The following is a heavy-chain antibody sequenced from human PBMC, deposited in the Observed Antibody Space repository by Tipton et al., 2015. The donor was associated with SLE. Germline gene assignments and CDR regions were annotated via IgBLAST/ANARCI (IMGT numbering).Heavy chain of an antibody. V-gene: IGHV3-7*01. CDR3: ARDRSWGSSRKVDY. Sequence: SLRLSCAASGFTFSRHWMNWVRQAPGKGLEWVANVKEDGSEKYHVDSVKGRFTISRDHAKNSLYLQMNSLRAGDTAVYYCARDRSWGSSRKVDYWGQGTLVTASS. CDR1: GFTFSRHW. CDR2: VKEDGSEK. J-gene: IGHJ4*02. D-gene: IGHD7-27*01.